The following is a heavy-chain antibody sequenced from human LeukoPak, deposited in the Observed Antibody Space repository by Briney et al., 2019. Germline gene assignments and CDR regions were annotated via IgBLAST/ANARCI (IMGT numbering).Heavy chain of an antibody. D-gene: IGHD2-2*01. V-gene: IGHV3-30*04. CDR2: ISYDGSNE. J-gene: IGHJ5*02. CDR1: GFTFSSYA. CDR3: GGVVVPAASLNWFDP. Sequence: PGRSLRLSCAASGFTFSSYAMHWVRQAPGKGLEWVAVISYDGSNEYYADSVKGRFTISRDNSKNTLYLQMNSLRAEDTAVYYCGGVVVPAASLNWFDPWGQGTLVTVSS.